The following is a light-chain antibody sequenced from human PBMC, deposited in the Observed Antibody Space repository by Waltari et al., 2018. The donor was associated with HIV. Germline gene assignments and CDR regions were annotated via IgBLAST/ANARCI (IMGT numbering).Light chain of an antibody. CDR1: TVHDKR. J-gene: IGLJ1*01. CDR3: QVWDSGSDHYV. Sequence: SYLLTQPPSVSLAPRKTASITCGGDTVHDKRVHCYQQKSGQAPVLVIYADDDRPPGIPERFAGSNSGSTATLTITRVEAGDEADYYWQVWDSGSDHYVFGTGTKVTVL. CDR2: ADD. V-gene: IGLV3-21*01.